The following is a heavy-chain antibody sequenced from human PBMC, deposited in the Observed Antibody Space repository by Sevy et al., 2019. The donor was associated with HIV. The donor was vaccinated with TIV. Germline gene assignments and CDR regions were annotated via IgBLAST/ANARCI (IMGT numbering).Heavy chain of an antibody. J-gene: IGHJ4*02. CDR3: ASSSPYSGSYYLY. CDR1: GGSVSSGSYY. V-gene: IGHV4-61*01. Sequence: SETLSLTCTVSGGSVSSGSYYWSWIRQPPGKGLEWIRYIYYSGSTNYNPSLKSRVTISVDTSKNQFSLKLSSVTAADTAVYYCASSSPYSGSYYLYWGQGTLVTVSS. CDR2: IYYSGST. D-gene: IGHD1-26*01.